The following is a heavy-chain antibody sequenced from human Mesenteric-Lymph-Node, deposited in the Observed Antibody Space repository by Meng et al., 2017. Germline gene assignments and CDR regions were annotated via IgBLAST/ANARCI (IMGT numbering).Heavy chain of an antibody. J-gene: IGHJ4*02. D-gene: IGHD1-7*01. Sequence: QVRLWQSGAELKKPGASVKASCKASGYTFTGYYMHWVRQAPGQGLEWMGRINPNSGGTNYAQKFQGRVTMTRDTSISTAYMELSRLRSDDTAVYYCAKSITGTTFDYWGQGTLVTVSS. CDR2: INPNSGGT. V-gene: IGHV1-2*06. CDR1: GYTFTGYY. CDR3: AKSITGTTFDY.